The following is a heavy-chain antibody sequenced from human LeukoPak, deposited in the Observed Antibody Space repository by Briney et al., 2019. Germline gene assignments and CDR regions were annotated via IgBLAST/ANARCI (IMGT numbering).Heavy chain of an antibody. D-gene: IGHD3-10*01. J-gene: IGHJ3*02. V-gene: IGHV1-8*01. Sequence: ASVKVSCKASGYTFTSYDINWVRQATGQGLEWMGWMNPNSGNTGYAQKFQGRVTMTRNTSISTAYMELRSLRSDDTAVYYCARAQTQYGSGRDDAFDIWGQGTMVTVSS. CDR3: ARAQTQYGSGRDDAFDI. CDR1: GYTFTSYD. CDR2: MNPNSGNT.